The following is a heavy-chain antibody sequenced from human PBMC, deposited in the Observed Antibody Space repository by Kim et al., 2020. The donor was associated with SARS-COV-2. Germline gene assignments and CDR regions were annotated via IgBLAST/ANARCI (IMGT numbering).Heavy chain of an antibody. CDR3: ARGDLYSSGGNFDY. D-gene: IGHD6-19*01. J-gene: IGHJ4*02. V-gene: IGHV3-30*01. Sequence: ADSVKGRFTISRDNSKNTLYLQMNSLRAEDTAVYYCARGDLYSSGGNFDYWGQGTLVTVSS.